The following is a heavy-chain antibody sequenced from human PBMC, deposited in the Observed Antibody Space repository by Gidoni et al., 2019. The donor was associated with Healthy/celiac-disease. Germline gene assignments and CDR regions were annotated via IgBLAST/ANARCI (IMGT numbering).Heavy chain of an antibody. J-gene: IGHJ5*02. Sequence: QVQLQQWGAGLLKPSETLSLTCAVYGGSFSGYYWSWIRQPPGKGLEWIGEINHSGSTNYNPSLKSGVTISVDTSKNQFSLKLSSVTAADTAVYYCARGFEGDGDPSNWFDPWGQGTLVTVSS. D-gene: IGHD4-17*01. V-gene: IGHV4-34*01. CDR3: ARGFEGDGDPSNWFDP. CDR1: GGSFSGYY. CDR2: INHSGST.